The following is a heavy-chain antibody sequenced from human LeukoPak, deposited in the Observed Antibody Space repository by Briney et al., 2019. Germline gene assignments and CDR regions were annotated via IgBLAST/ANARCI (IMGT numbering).Heavy chain of an antibody. V-gene: IGHV7-4-1*02. Sequence: ASVKVSCKASGYTFTTYPMDWVRQAPGQGLEWMGWINTNTGNPTYAQGFTGRFVFSLDTSVSTAYLQISSLKAEDTAVYYCASGKDYGGNAYWGQGTLVTVSS. CDR1: GYTFTTYP. CDR2: INTNTGNP. D-gene: IGHD4-23*01. CDR3: ASGKDYGGNAY. J-gene: IGHJ4*02.